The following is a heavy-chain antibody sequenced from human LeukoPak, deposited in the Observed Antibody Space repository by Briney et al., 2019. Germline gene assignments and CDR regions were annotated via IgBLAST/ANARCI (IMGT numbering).Heavy chain of an antibody. CDR2: ISSSSSTI. D-gene: IGHD4-17*01. CDR1: GFTFSSYS. Sequence: GGSLILSCAASGFTFSSYSMNWVRQAPGKGLEWVSYISSSSSTIYYADSVKGRFTISRDNAKNSLYLQMNSLRDEDTAVYYCARRAGSTVTTLYAFDIWGQGTMVTVSS. CDR3: ARRAGSTVTTLYAFDI. V-gene: IGHV3-48*02. J-gene: IGHJ3*02.